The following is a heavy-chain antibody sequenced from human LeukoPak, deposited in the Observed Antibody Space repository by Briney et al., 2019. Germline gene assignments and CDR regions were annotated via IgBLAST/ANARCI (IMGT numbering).Heavy chain of an antibody. CDR1: EFTFGSYS. J-gene: IGHJ4*02. D-gene: IGHD6-13*01. CDR2: ISSSGSVI. CDR3: ARVIAAAGTKAFDY. V-gene: IGHV3-48*01. Sequence: PGGSLRLSCAVSEFTFGSYSMNWVRQAPGKGLEWVSFISSSGSVIYFADSVKGRFTISRDNARNSLYLQMNGLRAEDTAIYYCARVIAAAGTKAFDYWGQGTLVTVSS.